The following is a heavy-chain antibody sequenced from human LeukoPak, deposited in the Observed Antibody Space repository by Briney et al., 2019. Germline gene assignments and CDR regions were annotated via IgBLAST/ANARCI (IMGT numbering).Heavy chain of an antibody. J-gene: IGHJ3*02. D-gene: IGHD6-13*01. V-gene: IGHV4-59*08. Sequence: SETLSLTCTVSGASIDSYYWSWIRQPPGKGLEWIGYTHNNGDSNYNPSLKSRLTISVDTSKNGVSLVLTSVTAADTALYYCARQPGGTAAFDIWAQGTMVTVSA. CDR3: ARQPGGTAAFDI. CDR2: THNNGDS. CDR1: GASIDSYY.